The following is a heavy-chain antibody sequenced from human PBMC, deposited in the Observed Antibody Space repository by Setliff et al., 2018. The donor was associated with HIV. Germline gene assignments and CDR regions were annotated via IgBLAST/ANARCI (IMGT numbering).Heavy chain of an antibody. Sequence: LSLTCTVSGDSLSLSTFYWAWIRQPPGRGPEWIGSIYSTGTTYYNPSLKSRVTISFDTSKNQFPLEVTSVTAADTAIYYCARHRFGSGWYGFVSGIDPWGQGTPVTVSS. D-gene: IGHD6-19*01. CDR2: IYSTGTT. J-gene: IGHJ5*02. CDR3: ARHRFGSGWYGFVSGIDP. V-gene: IGHV4-39*01. CDR1: GDSLSLSTFY.